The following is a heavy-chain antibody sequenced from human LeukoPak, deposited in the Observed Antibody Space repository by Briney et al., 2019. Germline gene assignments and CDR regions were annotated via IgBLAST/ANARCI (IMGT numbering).Heavy chain of an antibody. Sequence: GGALRLSCAASGFTFSSNYMSWVRQAPGKGVEGVSVIYSGGSTYYTDSVKGGLTISRDNCKNTLYLQMTSLRAEDTAVYYCARDRGNWNYFDYWGQGTLVTVSS. CDR3: ARDRGNWNYFDY. CDR2: IYSGGST. D-gene: IGHD1-1*01. CDR1: GFTFSSNY. J-gene: IGHJ4*02. V-gene: IGHV3-66*01.